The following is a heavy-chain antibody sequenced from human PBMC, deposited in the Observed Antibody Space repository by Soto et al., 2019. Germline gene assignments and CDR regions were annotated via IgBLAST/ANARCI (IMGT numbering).Heavy chain of an antibody. J-gene: IGHJ4*02. D-gene: IGHD1-26*01. Sequence: EVQLLESGGGLVQPGGSLRLSCAASGFTFSSYAMSWVRQAPGKGLEWVSVISGRGGSTYYADSVKGRFSISRDNSKNTLYLQMNSLRAEDTAVYNCANRGSGIYFGYWGQGTLVTVPS. CDR2: ISGRGGST. CDR1: GFTFSSYA. CDR3: ANRGSGIYFGY. V-gene: IGHV3-23*01.